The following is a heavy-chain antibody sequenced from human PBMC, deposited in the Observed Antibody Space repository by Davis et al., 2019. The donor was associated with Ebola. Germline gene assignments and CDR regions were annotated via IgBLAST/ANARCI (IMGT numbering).Heavy chain of an antibody. J-gene: IGHJ4*02. CDR2: ISYDGSIQ. D-gene: IGHD2-2*01. V-gene: IGHV3-30-3*01. Sequence: GESLKISCAASGFTFRNFHMHWVRQAPGKGLEWVAVISYDGSIQSTADSVKGRFTISRDNYKNTLHLEMNSLRPEDTAVYYCARVADSYCSTTSCRTFAYWGQGTLVTVSS. CDR1: GFTFRNFH. CDR3: ARVADSYCSTTSCRTFAY.